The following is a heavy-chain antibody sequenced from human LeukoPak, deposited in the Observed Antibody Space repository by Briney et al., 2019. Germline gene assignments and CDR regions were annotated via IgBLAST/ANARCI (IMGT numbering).Heavy chain of an antibody. CDR1: GGSISSDSFY. D-gene: IGHD5-24*01. CDR3: ARREGSNWFYFDS. Sequence: SETLSLTCTVSGGSISSDSFYWGWIRQPPGKGLEWIGSISYSGSTYYTPSLKSRVTISLDTSKNQFSLKLSSVTAADTAVYYCARREGSNWFYFDSWGQGTLVTVSS. J-gene: IGHJ4*02. CDR2: ISYSGST. V-gene: IGHV4-39*01.